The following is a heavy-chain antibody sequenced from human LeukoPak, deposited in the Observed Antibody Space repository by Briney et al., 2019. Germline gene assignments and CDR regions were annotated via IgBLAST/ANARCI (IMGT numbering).Heavy chain of an antibody. CDR3: AREILTGYYFDY. CDR2: ISSSSSYT. J-gene: IGHJ4*02. V-gene: IGHV3-11*05. CDR1: GFTFSDYY. D-gene: IGHD3-9*01. Sequence: GGSLRLSCAASGFTFSDYYMSWIRQAPGKGLEWVSYISSSSSYTNYADSVKGRFTISRDNAKTSLYLQMNSLRAEDTAVYYCAREILTGYYFDYWGQGTLVTVSS.